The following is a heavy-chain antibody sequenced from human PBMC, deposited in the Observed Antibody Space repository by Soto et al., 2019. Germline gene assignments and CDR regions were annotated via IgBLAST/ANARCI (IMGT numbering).Heavy chain of an antibody. CDR2: IYYSGST. CDR3: ARVLLSRGWTRNWFDP. CDR1: GGSISSYY. D-gene: IGHD2-15*01. V-gene: IGHV4-59*01. J-gene: IGHJ5*02. Sequence: SETLSLTCTVSGGSISSYYWSWIRRPPGKGLEWIGYIYYSGSTNYNPSLKSRVTISVDTSKNQFSLKLSSVTAADTAVYYCARVLLSRGWTRNWFDPWGQGTLVTVSS.